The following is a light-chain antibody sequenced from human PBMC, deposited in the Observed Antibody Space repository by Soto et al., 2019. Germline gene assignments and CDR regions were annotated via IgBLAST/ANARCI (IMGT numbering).Light chain of an antibody. V-gene: IGKV2-30*01. CDR3: MQGTHWPWT. CDR2: QVS. Sequence: DVVLTQSPLSLPVTLGQPASISCRSSQGLVFGDGNTYLNWFHQRPGQSPRRLVYQVSKRDSGVPDRFSGSGSGTDFTLQISRVEADDVGIYYCMQGTHWPWTFGQGTKVDIE. CDR1: QGLVFGDGNTY. J-gene: IGKJ1*01.